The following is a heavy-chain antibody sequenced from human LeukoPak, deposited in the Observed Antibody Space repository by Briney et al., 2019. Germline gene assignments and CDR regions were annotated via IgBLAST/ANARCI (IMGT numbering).Heavy chain of an antibody. Sequence: SETLSLTCSVSDDSITMYYWTWIRQPPGKGLEWIGYVDHTGSTNFNPSLNGRVSISRDTSKNLFSLRLRSVTAADTAVYFCARGRVSSSTWYSTYYYYFHMDVWGKGTTVTVSS. CDR1: DDSITMYY. CDR2: VDHTGST. CDR3: ARGRVSSSTWYSTYYYYFHMDV. J-gene: IGHJ6*03. V-gene: IGHV4-59*01. D-gene: IGHD4-11*01.